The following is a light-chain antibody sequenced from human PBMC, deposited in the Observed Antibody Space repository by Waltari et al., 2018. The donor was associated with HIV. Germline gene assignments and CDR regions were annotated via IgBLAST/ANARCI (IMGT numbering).Light chain of an antibody. V-gene: IGLV2-14*01. CDR2: EVS. CDR1: SSAIGYYNY. Sequence: QFALTQPASVSGSPGQSITLSCSGTSSAIGYYNYVSWYQQHPGKAPKLMIYEVSNRPSGISNRFSGSKSGNTASLTISALQAEDEADYFCSSVANSVTLSVLFGGGTKLTVL. J-gene: IGLJ3*02. CDR3: SSVANSVTLSVL.